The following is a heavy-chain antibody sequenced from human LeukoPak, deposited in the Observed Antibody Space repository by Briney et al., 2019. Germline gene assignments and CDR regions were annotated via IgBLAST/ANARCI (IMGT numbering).Heavy chain of an antibody. D-gene: IGHD3-22*01. Sequence: PSETLSLTCTVSGGSMYSYYWSWVRQPPGEGLEWIAYIYYLGSTSYSPSLRGRGSISVDTSKNQFSLNLNSVTAADTAIYYCARNYYDTTGEFATHLYFDLWGRGTLVTVSS. CDR2: IYYLGST. CDR1: GGSMYSYY. CDR3: ARNYYDTTGEFATHLYFDL. V-gene: IGHV4-59*01. J-gene: IGHJ2*01.